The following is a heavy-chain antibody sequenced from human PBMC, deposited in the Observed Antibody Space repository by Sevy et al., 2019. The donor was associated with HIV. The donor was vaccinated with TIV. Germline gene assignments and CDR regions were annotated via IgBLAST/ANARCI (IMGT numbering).Heavy chain of an antibody. V-gene: IGHV3-30*04. CDR1: GFSFGTYS. CDR2: IWYDGTKQ. J-gene: IGHJ4*02. D-gene: IGHD3-3*01. Sequence: GGSLRLSCAGSGFSFGTYSMHWVRRAPGKGLEWVAVIWYDGTKQYYADSEKGRVTISRDNSKNTMYLHMNALRAEDTAVYYCARGPDREISLENVLQSFEWVFRGKSFDYWGQGTLVTVSS. CDR3: ARGPDREISLENVLQSFEWVFRGKSFDY.